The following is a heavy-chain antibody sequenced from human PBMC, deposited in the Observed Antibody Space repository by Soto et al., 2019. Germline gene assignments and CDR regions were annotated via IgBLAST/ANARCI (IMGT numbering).Heavy chain of an antibody. CDR2: IYPGDSDA. V-gene: IGHV5-51*01. D-gene: IGHD1-1*01. CDR1: GYTFSGYW. J-gene: IGHJ5*02. Sequence: GESLKISCRGSGYTFSGYWIGWVRQMSGKGLEWMGIIYPGDSDARYSPSFQGQVTISADESITTAYLQWDSLKASDTAIYYCVVQQKLPWVNAWGQGTLVTVSS. CDR3: VVQQKLPWVNA.